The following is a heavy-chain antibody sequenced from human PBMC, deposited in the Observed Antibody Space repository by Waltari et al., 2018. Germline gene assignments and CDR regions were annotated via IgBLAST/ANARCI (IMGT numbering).Heavy chain of an antibody. CDR2: IWHDGSKT. CDR3: ARDAALGRLDL. CDR1: GFRFRTHG. J-gene: IGHJ5*02. D-gene: IGHD6-13*01. Sequence: QEQLVESGGHVVQPGRYLRLSCAASGFRFRTHGFHWVRQAPGKGLEWVALIWHDGSKTDDRDSVGGRFTVSRDDSKSTIDLQMNSLRAEDTAVYFCARDAALGRLDLWGPGTLVTVSS. V-gene: IGHV3-33*01.